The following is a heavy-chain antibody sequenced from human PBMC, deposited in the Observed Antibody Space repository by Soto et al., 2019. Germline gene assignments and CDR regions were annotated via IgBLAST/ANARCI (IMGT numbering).Heavy chain of an antibody. CDR2: IIPIFGTA. J-gene: IGHJ4*02. CDR3: ARVLGADFWSGYYFDY. D-gene: IGHD3-3*01. V-gene: IGHV1-69*06. CDR1: GGTFSSYA. Sequence: ASVKVSCKASGGTFSSYAISWVRQAPGQGLEWMGGIIPIFGTANYAQKFQGRVTITADKSTSTAYMELSSLRSEDTAVYYCARVLGADFWSGYYFDYWGQGTLVTVPS.